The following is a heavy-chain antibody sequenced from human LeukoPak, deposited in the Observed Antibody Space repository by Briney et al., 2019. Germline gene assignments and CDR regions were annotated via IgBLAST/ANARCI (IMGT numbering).Heavy chain of an antibody. Sequence: SETLSLTCTVSGGSISSSGYYWGWIRQPPGKGLEWIASIYYSGSTYYNPSLKSRVTISVDTSKNQLSLKLSSLTAADTAVYYCATLYCSSTSCYNAFDIWGQGTMVTVSS. CDR2: IYYSGST. J-gene: IGHJ3*02. V-gene: IGHV4-39*01. CDR3: ATLYCSSTSCYNAFDI. CDR1: GGSISSSGYY. D-gene: IGHD2-2*02.